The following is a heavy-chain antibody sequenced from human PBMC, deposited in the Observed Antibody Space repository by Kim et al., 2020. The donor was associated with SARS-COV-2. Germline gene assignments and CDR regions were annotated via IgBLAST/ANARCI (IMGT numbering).Heavy chain of an antibody. V-gene: IGHV1-3*01. Sequence: TKDSRKFQGRVTTTRDTSASTAYMELSSLRSEDTAVYYCAKNNGPDAFDIWGQGTMVSVSS. D-gene: IGHD2-8*01. CDR3: AKNNGPDAFDI. CDR2: T. J-gene: IGHJ3*02.